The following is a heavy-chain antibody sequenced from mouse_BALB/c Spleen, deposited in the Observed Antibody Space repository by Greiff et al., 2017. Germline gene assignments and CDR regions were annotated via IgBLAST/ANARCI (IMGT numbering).Heavy chain of an antibody. CDR3: TREGLTGLAWFAY. Sequence: VQLQQPGAELVKPGASVKLSCKASGYTFTSYYMYWVKQRPGQGLEWIGGINPSNGGTNYNEKFKSKATLTVDKSSSTAYMQLSSLTSEDSAVYYCTREGLTGLAWFAYWGQGTMVTVSA. CDR1: GYTFTSYY. V-gene: IGHV1S81*02. CDR2: INPSNGGT. D-gene: IGHD4-1*01. J-gene: IGHJ3*01.